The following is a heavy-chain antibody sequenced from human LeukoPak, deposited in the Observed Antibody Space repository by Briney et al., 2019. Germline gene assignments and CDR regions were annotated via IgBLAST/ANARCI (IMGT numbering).Heavy chain of an antibody. J-gene: IGHJ4*02. CDR1: GGSISSSSYY. Sequence: SETLSLTCTVSGGSISSSSYYWGWIRQPPGKGLEWIGSIYYSGSTYYNPSPKSRVTISVDTSKNQFSLKLSSVTAADTAVYYCARTLGYGGTLFDYWGQGTLVTVSS. CDR2: IYYSGST. CDR3: ARTLGYGGTLFDY. D-gene: IGHD4-23*01. V-gene: IGHV4-39*07.